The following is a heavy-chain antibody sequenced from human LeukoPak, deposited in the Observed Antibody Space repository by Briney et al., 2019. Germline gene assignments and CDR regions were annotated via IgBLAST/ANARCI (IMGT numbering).Heavy chain of an antibody. D-gene: IGHD6-13*01. CDR1: GYTFTGYY. CDR2: INPNSGGT. CDR3: ARDQQQLSPHWFDP. J-gene: IGHJ5*02. Sequence: ASVKVSCKASGYTFTGYYMHWVRQAPGQGLEWMGWINPNSGGTNYAQKFQGRVTMTRDTSISTAYMELSRLRSDDTAVYYCARDQQQLSPHWFDPWGQGTLVTVSS. V-gene: IGHV1-2*02.